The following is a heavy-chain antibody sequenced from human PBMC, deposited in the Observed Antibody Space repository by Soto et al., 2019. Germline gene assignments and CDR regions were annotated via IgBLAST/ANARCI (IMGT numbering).Heavy chain of an antibody. D-gene: IGHD1-26*01. J-gene: IGHJ4*02. CDR3: AKDRQGSYFDY. V-gene: IGHV3-23*01. CDR2: ISGSGVST. Sequence: PGGSLRLPSAASEFTFSSYAMNWVRQAPGKGLEWVSTISGSGVSTYYADSVKGRFTISRDNSKNTLYLQMNSLRAEDTAVYYCAKDRQGSYFDYWGQGTLVTVSS. CDR1: EFTFSSYA.